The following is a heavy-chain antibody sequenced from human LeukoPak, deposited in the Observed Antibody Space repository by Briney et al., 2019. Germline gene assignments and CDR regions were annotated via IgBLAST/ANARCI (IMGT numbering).Heavy chain of an antibody. V-gene: IGHV3-15*01. J-gene: IGHJ4*02. CDR3: TTEIIAAADSHYFDY. D-gene: IGHD6-13*01. Sequence: PGGSLRLSCAAFGFTFSNAWMSWVRQAPGKGLEWVGRIKSKTDGGTTDYAAPVKGRFTISRDDSKNTLYLQMNSLKTEDTAVYYCTTEIIAAADSHYFDYWGQGTLVTVSS. CDR1: GFTFSNAW. CDR2: IKSKTDGGTT.